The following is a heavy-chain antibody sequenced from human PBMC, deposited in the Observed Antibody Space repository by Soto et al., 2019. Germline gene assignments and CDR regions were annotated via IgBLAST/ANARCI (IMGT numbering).Heavy chain of an antibody. D-gene: IGHD4-17*01. CDR1: GGSISSSSYY. CDR2: IYYSGST. CDR3: ARHVGAYGDYDYYYYGMDV. V-gene: IGHV4-39*01. Sequence: SETLSLTCTVSGGSISSSSYYWGWIRQPPGKGLEWIGSIYYSGSTYYNPSLKSRVTISVDTSKNQFSLKLSSVTAADTAVYYCARHVGAYGDYDYYYYGMDVWGQGTTVTVSS. J-gene: IGHJ6*02.